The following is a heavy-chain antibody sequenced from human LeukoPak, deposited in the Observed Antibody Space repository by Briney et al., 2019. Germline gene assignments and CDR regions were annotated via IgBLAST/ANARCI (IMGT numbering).Heavy chain of an antibody. D-gene: IGHD2-2*01. CDR1: GFTFSSYA. CDR2: ISGSGGST. J-gene: IGHJ4*02. V-gene: IGHV3-23*01. Sequence: PGGSLRLSCAASGFTFSSYAMSWVRQAPGKGLEWVSAISGSGGSTYYADSVKGRFTISRDSSKNTLYLQMNSLRAEDTAVYYCARGAHDIVVVPAAYYFDYWGQGTLVTVSS. CDR3: ARGAHDIVVVPAAYYFDY.